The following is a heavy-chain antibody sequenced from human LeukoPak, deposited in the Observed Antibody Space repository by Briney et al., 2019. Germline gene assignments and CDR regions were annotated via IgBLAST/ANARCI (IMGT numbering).Heavy chain of an antibody. CDR2: ISSSGGRT. J-gene: IGHJ6*02. V-gene: IGHV3-23*01. Sequence: GGSLRLSCAASGFIFSNHVMNWVRQAPGKGLEWVSGISSSGGRTYYADSVKGRFTISRDNRKNTLYLQMNSLRAEDTAVYYCAKVQDIVVVPAAVPHYGMDVWGQGPTVTVSS. CDR3: AKVQDIVVVPAAVPHYGMDV. D-gene: IGHD2-2*01. CDR1: GFIFSNHV.